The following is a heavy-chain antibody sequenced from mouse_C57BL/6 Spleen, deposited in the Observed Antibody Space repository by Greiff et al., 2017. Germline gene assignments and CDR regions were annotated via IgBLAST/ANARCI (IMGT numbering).Heavy chain of an antibody. CDR2: IYPGDGDT. Sequence: VQLQQSGPELVKPGASVKISCKASGYAFSSSWMNWVKQRPGQGLEWIGRIYPGDGDTNYNGKFKGKATLTADKSSSTAYMQLSSLTSEDSAVYFCARDSLSSLDYWGQGTTLTVSS. CDR1: GYAFSSSW. CDR3: ARDSLSSLDY. V-gene: IGHV1-82*01. D-gene: IGHD6-1*01. J-gene: IGHJ2*01.